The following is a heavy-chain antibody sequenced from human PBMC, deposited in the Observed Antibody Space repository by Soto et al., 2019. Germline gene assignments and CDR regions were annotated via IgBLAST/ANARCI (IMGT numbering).Heavy chain of an antibody. V-gene: IGHV3-30*18. J-gene: IGHJ4*02. CDR1: GFTFSSYG. CDR2: ISYDGSNK. D-gene: IGHD3-3*01. Sequence: QVQLVESGGGVVQPGRSLRLSCAASGFTFSSYGMHWARQAPGKGLEWVAVISYDGSNKYYADSVKGRFTISRDNSKNALYLQMNSLRAEDTAVYYCAKDGVFRPTEDPGAVLDYWGQGTLVTVSS. CDR3: AKDGVFRPTEDPGAVLDY.